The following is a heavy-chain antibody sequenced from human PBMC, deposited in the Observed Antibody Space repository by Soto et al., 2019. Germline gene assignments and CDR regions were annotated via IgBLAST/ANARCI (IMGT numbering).Heavy chain of an antibody. CDR1: GFTFSTYG. D-gene: IGHD5-18*01. V-gene: IGHV3-33*01. Sequence: QVQLVESGGGVVQPGRSLRLSCAASGFTFSTYGMHWARQAPGKGLEWVALIWYDGSKKYYADSVKGRFTISRDNSKNPLYLQRNSLGAEDTAVYYCGRLRGHKYGVFDYWGQGTLVTVSS. CDR3: GRLRGHKYGVFDY. CDR2: IWYDGSKK. J-gene: IGHJ4*02.